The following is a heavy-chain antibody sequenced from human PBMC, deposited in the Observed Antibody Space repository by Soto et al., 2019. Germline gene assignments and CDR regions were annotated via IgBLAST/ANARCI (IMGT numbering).Heavy chain of an antibody. CDR1: GGTFSSYA. CDR3: ARGQTGGGWGYYFDY. Sequence: QVQLVQSGAEVKKPGSSVKVSCQASGGTFSSYAIDWVRQAPGQGLEWMGGIIPIFGTADYAQKFQGRVTITAEETTSTAYMERSSLRSEGTAVYYCARGQTGGGWGYYFDYWGQGTLVTVSS. CDR2: IIPIFGTA. V-gene: IGHV1-69*12. D-gene: IGHD7-27*01. J-gene: IGHJ4*02.